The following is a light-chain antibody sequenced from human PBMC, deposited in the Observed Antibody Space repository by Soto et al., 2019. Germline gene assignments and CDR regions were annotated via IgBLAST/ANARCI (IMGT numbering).Light chain of an antibody. Sequence: EIVLTQSPAPLSLSPWESATLSCRASQSVSSYLAWYQQKPGQAPRLLIYGASNRATGIPDRLSGSGSGTDFTLTISRLEPEDFAVYYCQQYGSSGTFGQGTEVDIK. CDR1: QSVSSY. J-gene: IGKJ1*01. V-gene: IGKV3-20*01. CDR2: GAS. CDR3: QQYGSSGT.